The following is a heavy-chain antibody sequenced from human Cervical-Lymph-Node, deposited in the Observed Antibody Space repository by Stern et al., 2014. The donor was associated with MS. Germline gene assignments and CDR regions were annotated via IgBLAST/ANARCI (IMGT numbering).Heavy chain of an antibody. CDR1: GYTLTNHG. J-gene: IGHJ4*02. Sequence: QMQLVQSEGEVKMSGASVTVSCKASGYTLTNHGISWVRQAPGQGLDWIEWINAYNGHTNYAQKFQGRVTVTTDASTNTAYMELRSLRSDYTAMYYCARDLNAWNFEYWGQGTLVTVSS. V-gene: IGHV1-18*01. D-gene: IGHD1-1*01. CDR2: INAYNGHT. CDR3: ARDLNAWNFEY.